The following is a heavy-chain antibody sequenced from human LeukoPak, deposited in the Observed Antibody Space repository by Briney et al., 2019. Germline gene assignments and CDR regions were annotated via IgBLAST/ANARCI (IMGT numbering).Heavy chain of an antibody. J-gene: IGHJ4*02. D-gene: IGHD2-2*01. Sequence: GASVKVSCKASGYTFTSYGISWVRQAPGQGLEWVGWISAYNGNTNYAQKLQGRVTMTTDTSTSTAYMELRSLRSDDTAVYYCARRYCSSTSCSLYYFDYWGQGTLVTVSS. V-gene: IGHV1-18*01. CDR1: GYTFTSYG. CDR2: ISAYNGNT. CDR3: ARRYCSSTSCSLYYFDY.